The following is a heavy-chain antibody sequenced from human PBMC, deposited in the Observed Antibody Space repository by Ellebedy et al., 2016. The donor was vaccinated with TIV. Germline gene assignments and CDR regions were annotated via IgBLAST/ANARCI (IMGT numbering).Heavy chain of an antibody. J-gene: IGHJ3*02. D-gene: IGHD3-3*01. CDR2: ISAYNGNT. Sequence: ASVKVSCXASGYTFTSYGISWVRQDPGQGLEWMGWISAYNGNTNYAQKLQGRVTMTTDTSTSTAYMELSSLRSEDTAVYYCARVAPTGRGNKSLSGLITIFGVVPGAFDIWGQGTMVTVSS. CDR1: GYTFTSYG. CDR3: ARVAPTGRGNKSLSGLITIFGVVPGAFDI. V-gene: IGHV1-18*01.